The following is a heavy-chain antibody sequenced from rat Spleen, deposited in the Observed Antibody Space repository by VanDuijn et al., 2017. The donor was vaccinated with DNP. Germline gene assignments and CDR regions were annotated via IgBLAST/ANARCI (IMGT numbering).Heavy chain of an antibody. V-gene: IGHV2-30*01. J-gene: IGHJ4*01. CDR3: ARAFGGGYVMDA. D-gene: IGHD4-6*01. CDR2: IWTGGTT. Sequence: WMGIIWTGGTTAYNSLLKSRLSITRDTSKSQVFLKMNSLQTEDIATYYCARAFGGGYVMDAWGQGASVTVSS.